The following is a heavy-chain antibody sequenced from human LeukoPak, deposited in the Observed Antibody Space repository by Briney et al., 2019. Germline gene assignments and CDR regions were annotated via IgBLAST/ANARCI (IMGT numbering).Heavy chain of an antibody. D-gene: IGHD4-11*01. CDR3: ARGAQYWSYFDF. J-gene: IGHJ4*02. V-gene: IGHV4-30-2*01. Sequence: SETLSLTCTVSGGSISSGTYYWSWIRQPPGKGLEWIGYIYHSGSTYNNPALKSRVTISIDRSKNQFSLKLSSVTAADTAVYYCARGAQYWSYFDFWGQGTLVTVSS. CDR2: IYHSGST. CDR1: GGSISSGTYY.